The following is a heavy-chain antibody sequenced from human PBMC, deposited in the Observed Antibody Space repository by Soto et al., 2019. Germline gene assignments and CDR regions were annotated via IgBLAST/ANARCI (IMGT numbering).Heavy chain of an antibody. Sequence: ASVXVSFKAAGYTFAFYYMHGVRQAPGQGLDWIGWTDPNSGDTKYAQNFQGRVTMTRDTSISTEYMELSRLRSDDTAVYYCSTHSTSARPSNDAFDICGQRTLV. V-gene: IGHV1-2*02. J-gene: IGHJ3*02. CDR2: TDPNSGDT. CDR1: GYTFAFYY. CDR3: STHSTSARPSNDAFDI. D-gene: IGHD6-6*01.